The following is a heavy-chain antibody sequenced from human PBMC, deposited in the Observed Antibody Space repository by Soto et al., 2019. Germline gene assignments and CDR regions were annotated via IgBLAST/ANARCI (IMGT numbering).Heavy chain of an antibody. CDR1: GFSLTTIVVG. CDR3: AHRVLRTVFGLVTTTAIYFDF. D-gene: IGHD3-3*01. CDR2: IDWDDDK. V-gene: IGHV2-5*02. J-gene: IGHJ4*02. Sequence: QITLNESGPTQVKPRQTLTLTCTFSGFSLTTIVVGVGWIRQSPGKAPEWLAVIDWDDDKRYSPSLKSRLTITKDTSKNQVVLTMADLDPADTATYYCAHRVLRTVFGLVTTTAIYFDFWGQGTPVAVSS.